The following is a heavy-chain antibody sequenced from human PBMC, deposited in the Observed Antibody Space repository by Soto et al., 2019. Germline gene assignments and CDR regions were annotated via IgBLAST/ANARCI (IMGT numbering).Heavy chain of an antibody. CDR3: ARRVFGGRSIIVAGTEWFDP. V-gene: IGHV4-39*01. CDR1: GGSISSSTSYY. Sequence: QLQLQESGPGLVKPSETLSLTCTVSGGSISSSTSYYWGWIRQPPGKGLEWIGYMYYSGSTYYNPSIKSRVRLSIDTSKNQLSLKLSSVTAADTAVYYCARRVFGGRSIIVAGTEWFDPWGQGTLVTVSS. D-gene: IGHD6-19*01. CDR2: MYYSGST. J-gene: IGHJ5*02.